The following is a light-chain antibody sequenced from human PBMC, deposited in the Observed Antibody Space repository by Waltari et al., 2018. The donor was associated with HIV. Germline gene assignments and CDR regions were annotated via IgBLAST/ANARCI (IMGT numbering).Light chain of an antibody. J-gene: IGKJ3*01. Sequence: EIVLTQSPDTLSLSPGDRATLSCRASQSVSSNYLAWYQQKPGQAPRLLIYAASRRATGIPDRFSGSGSGTDFTLTINRLEPEDFAVYYCQQYGTSPSTFGPGTKVDIK. CDR3: QQYGTSPST. CDR1: QSVSSNY. CDR2: AAS. V-gene: IGKV3-20*01.